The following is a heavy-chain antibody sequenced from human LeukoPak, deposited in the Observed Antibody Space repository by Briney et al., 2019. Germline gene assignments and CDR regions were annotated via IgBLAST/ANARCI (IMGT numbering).Heavy chain of an antibody. V-gene: IGHV4-4*07. CDR2: VYSSGST. Sequence: SETLSLTCTVSGDSISTYFWSWIRQPAGKGLEWIGRVYSSGSTNYNPSLKSRVTMSVATSKNQFSLKLRSVTAADTAVYYCGRGGYSGNDPVFYIRGQGTMVTVSS. CDR3: GRGGYSGNDPVFYI. D-gene: IGHD5-12*01. CDR1: GDSISTYF. J-gene: IGHJ3*02.